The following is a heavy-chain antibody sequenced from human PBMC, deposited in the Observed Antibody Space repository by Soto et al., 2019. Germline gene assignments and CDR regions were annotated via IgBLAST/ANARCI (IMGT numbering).Heavy chain of an antibody. D-gene: IGHD2-15*01. V-gene: IGHV1-18*04. CDR3: ARVRPRVYCSGGSCYRVWAAFYI. CDR1: GYTFTSYG. CDR2: ISAYNGNT. Sequence: ASVKVSCKASGYTFTSYGISWVRQAPGQGLEWMGWISAYNGNTNYAQKLQGRVTMTTDTSTSTAYMELRSLRSDDTAVYYCARVRPRVYCSGGSCYRVWAAFYIWGQGTMVTVSS. J-gene: IGHJ3*02.